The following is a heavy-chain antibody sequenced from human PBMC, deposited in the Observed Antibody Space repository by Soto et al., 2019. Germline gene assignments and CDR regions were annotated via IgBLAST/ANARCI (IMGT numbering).Heavy chain of an antibody. CDR1: GGSFSGYY. D-gene: IGHD2-15*01. Sequence: QVQLQQWGAGLLKPSETLSLTCAVYGGSFSGYYWSWIRQPPGKGLEWIGEINHSGSTNYNPSLTNRVTISVDTSKNQFSLKLSYVTAADTAVYYCAREVLGYCSGGSCEEGYWGQGTLVTVSS. V-gene: IGHV4-34*01. CDR2: INHSGST. J-gene: IGHJ4*02. CDR3: AREVLGYCSGGSCEEGY.